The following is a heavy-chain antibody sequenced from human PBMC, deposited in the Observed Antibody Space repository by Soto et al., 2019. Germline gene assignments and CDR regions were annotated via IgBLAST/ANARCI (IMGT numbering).Heavy chain of an antibody. CDR3: ARGPDR. V-gene: IGHV4-30-2*01. CDR2: SYHSGST. CDR1: GSSISNDGNC. Sequence: PSATLFPTCAASGSSISNDGNCWSWIRQPPGKGLEWIGYSYHSGSTYYNPSLKSRVTISVDRSKNQFSLKLSSVTAADTAVYYCARGPDRWGQGTLVTVS. J-gene: IGHJ5*02.